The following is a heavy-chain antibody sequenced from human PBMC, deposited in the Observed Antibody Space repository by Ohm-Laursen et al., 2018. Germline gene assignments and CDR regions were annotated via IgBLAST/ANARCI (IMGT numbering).Heavy chain of an antibody. J-gene: IGHJ6*02. CDR2: ISYDGGNK. D-gene: IGHD2-2*01. CDR1: GFTLRDHG. CDR3: ARDSSQHLYYNYGMDV. Sequence: PLRLSCAASGFTLRDHGMHWVRQAPGKGLEWVSLISYDGGNKYYIDSVKGRFAISRDNSRNTVTLQMDNLRVGDTGIYFCARDSSQHLYYNYGMDVWGQGTTVTVSS. V-gene: IGHV3-30*03.